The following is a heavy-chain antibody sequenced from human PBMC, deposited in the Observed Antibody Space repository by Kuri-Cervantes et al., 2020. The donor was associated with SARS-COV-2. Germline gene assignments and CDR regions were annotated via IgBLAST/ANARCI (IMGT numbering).Heavy chain of an antibody. V-gene: IGHV4-39*06. CDR2: IDYSGRT. J-gene: IGHJ6*02. Sequence: GSLRLTCTVSGGSISCSSYYWGWSRQPPGKGLEWIGRIDYSGRTNYNPALTSRITISVDTSKNQYTLKLYSVTAAATAVYYCARTLYSRSSHLLYYYYYGIDVWGQGTTVTVSS. D-gene: IGHD6-6*01. CDR1: GGSISCSSYY. CDR3: ARTLYSRSSHLLYYYYYGIDV.